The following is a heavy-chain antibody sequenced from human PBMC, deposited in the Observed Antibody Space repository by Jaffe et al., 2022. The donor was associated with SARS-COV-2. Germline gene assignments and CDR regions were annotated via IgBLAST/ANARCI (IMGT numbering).Heavy chain of an antibody. CDR2: ISSSSSYI. Sequence: EVQLVESGGGLVKPGGSLRLSCAASGFTFSSYSMNWVRQAPGKGLEWVSSISSSSSYIYYADSVKGRFTISRDNAKNSLYLQMNSLRAEDTAVYYCARVAVAADYMDVWGKGTTVTVSS. CDR1: GFTFSSYS. V-gene: IGHV3-21*01. CDR3: ARVAVAADYMDV. J-gene: IGHJ6*03. D-gene: IGHD6-19*01.